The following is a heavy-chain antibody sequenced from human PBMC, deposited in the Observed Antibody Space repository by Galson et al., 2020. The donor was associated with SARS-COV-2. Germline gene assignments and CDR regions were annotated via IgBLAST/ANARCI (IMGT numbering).Heavy chain of an antibody. Sequence: TGGSLRLSCAASGFTFSSSAMSWVRQAPGKGMEWVSGISGSGTSTYYADSVKGRFTISRDKSKNTLYLQMSSLTDEDTAIYYCTKAMTTPPTYFDYWGQGTLVTVSS. J-gene: IGHJ4*02. D-gene: IGHD2-15*01. CDR2: ISGSGTST. CDR1: GFTFSSSA. CDR3: TKAMTTPPTYFDY. V-gene: IGHV3-23*01.